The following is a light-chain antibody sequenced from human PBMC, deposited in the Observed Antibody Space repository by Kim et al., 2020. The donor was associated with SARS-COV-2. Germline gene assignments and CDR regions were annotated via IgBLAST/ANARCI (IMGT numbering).Light chain of an antibody. J-gene: IGLJ2*01. CDR1: KLGDKY. CDR2: QDS. CDR3: QAWDSSTGV. V-gene: IGLV3-1*01. Sequence: SYKLTQPPSVSVSPGQTASITCSGDKLGDKYACWYQQKPGQSPVLVIYQDSKRPSGIPERFSGSNSGNTATLTISGTQAMDEADYYCQAWDSSTGVFGGGTQLTVL.